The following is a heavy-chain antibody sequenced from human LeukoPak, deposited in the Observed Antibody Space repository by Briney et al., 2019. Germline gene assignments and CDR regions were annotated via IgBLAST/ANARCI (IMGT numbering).Heavy chain of an antibody. J-gene: IGHJ6*03. CDR1: GFTFSTYW. D-gene: IGHD4-17*01. V-gene: IGHV3-23*01. CDR2: ISGSGGST. CDR3: AKESYGDYDYYYMDV. Sequence: GGSLRLSCAASGFTFSTYWMHWVRQAPGKGLEWVSAISGSGGSTYYADSVKGRFTISRDNSKNTLYLQMNSLRAEDTAVYYCAKESYGDYDYYYMDVWGKGTTVTISS.